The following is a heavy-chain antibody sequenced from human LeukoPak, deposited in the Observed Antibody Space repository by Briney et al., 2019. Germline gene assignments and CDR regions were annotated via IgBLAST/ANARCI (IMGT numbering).Heavy chain of an antibody. CDR3: ARAYSGYDSSVGYFQH. J-gene: IGHJ1*01. V-gene: IGHV1-2*04. D-gene: IGHD3-22*01. CDR2: INPNSGGT. Sequence: ASVKVSCKASGYTFTGYYMHWVRQAPGQGLEWMGWINPNSGGTNYAQKFQGWVTMTRDTSISTAYMELSRLRSDDTAVYYCARAYSGYDSSVGYFQHWGQGTLVTVSS. CDR1: GYTFTGYY.